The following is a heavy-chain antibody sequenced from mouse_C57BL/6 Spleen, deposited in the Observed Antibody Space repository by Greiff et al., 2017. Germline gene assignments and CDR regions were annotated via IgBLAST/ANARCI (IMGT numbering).Heavy chain of an antibody. CDR2: ISYDGSN. Sequence: ESGPGLVKPSQSLSLTCSVTGYSITSGYYWNWIRQFPGNKLEWMGYISYDGSNNYNPSLKHRISITRDTSKNQFFLKLNSVTTEDTATYYCARTGNYYGSSYFDYWGQGTTLTVSS. J-gene: IGHJ2*01. V-gene: IGHV3-6*01. CDR3: ARTGNYYGSSYFDY. D-gene: IGHD1-1*01. CDR1: GYSITSGYY.